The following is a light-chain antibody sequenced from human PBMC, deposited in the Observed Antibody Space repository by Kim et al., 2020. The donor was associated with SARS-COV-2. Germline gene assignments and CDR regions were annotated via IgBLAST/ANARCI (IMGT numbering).Light chain of an antibody. CDR2: GKN. CDR1: SLRTYY. CDR3: ISRDNSGDHVV. V-gene: IGLV3-19*01. Sequence: SSELTQDPAVSVALGQTVRITCQGDSLRTYYASWYQQKPGQAPILVIHGKNNRPSGIPDQFSGSSSGNTASLTVTGAQAVDEADYYCISRDNSGDHVVFGGGTQLTVL. J-gene: IGLJ2*01.